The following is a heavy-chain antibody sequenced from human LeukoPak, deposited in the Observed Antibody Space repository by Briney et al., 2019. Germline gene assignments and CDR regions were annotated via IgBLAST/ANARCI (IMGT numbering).Heavy chain of an antibody. CDR1: GFTFSSYG. CDR3: AKKFDSYFDY. J-gene: IGHJ4*02. CDR2: IRFDGSDK. Sequence: PGGSLRLSCEASGFTFSSYGMHWVRQAPGKGLEWVAFIRFDGSDKHYADSVKGRFTISRDNSKNTLYLQMNSLRVEDTAVYYCAKKFDSYFDYWGQGTLVTASS. V-gene: IGHV3-30*02.